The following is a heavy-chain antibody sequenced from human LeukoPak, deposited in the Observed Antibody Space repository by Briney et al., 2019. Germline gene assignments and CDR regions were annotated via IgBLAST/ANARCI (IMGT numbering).Heavy chain of an antibody. CDR3: ARLLDNDSSGDPDTFDM. V-gene: IGHV4-59*11. Sequence: KSSETLSLTCAVSGGSISGHYWSWIRQPPGKGLEWIGYIYYSWNTYYSPSLRSLVTISRDMSNYRFSLKLTSVTAADTAVYYCARLLDNDSSGDPDTFDMWGQGTMVTVSS. J-gene: IGHJ3*02. CDR2: IYYSWNT. D-gene: IGHD3-22*01. CDR1: GGSISGHY.